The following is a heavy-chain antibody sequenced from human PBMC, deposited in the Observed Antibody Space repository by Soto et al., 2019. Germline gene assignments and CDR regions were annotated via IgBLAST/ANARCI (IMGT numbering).Heavy chain of an antibody. CDR2: ISGSGGST. D-gene: IGHD3-9*01. CDR3: ARDPERSGYDILTGYYWSYYYYGMDV. V-gene: IGHV3-23*01. Sequence: GGSLRLSCAASGFTFSSYAMSWVRQAPGKGLEWVSAISGSGGSTYYADSVKGRFTISRDNSKNTLYLQMNSLRAEDTAVYYCARDPERSGYDILTGYYWSYYYYGMDVWGQRTTVTVSS. CDR1: GFTFSSYA. J-gene: IGHJ6*02.